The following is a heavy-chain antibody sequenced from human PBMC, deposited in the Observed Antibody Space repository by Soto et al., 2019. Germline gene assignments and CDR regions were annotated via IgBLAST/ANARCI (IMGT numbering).Heavy chain of an antibody. CDR3: AKDRTYYGSGAAFDY. D-gene: IGHD3-3*01. Sequence: QVQLVESGGGVVQPGGSLRLSCAASGFTFSSYGMHWVRQAPGKGLEWVAVISYDGSNKYYADSVKGRFTISRDNSKNTLYLQMNSLRAEDTAVYYWAKDRTYYGSGAAFDYWGQGTLVTVSS. CDR1: GFTFSSYG. V-gene: IGHV3-30*18. J-gene: IGHJ4*02. CDR2: ISYDGSNK.